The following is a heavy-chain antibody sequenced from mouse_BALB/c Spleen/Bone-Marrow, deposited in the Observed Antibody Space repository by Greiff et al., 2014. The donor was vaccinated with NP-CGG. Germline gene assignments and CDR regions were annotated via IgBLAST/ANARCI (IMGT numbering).Heavy chain of an antibody. CDR2: IAPGSGST. Sequence: DLVKPGASVKLSCKASGYTFTSYWINWIKQRPGQGLEWIGRIAPGSGSTYYNEMFKGKATLTVDTSSSTAYIQLSSLSSEDSADYFCARFPIYYGNYGAMDYWGQGTSVTVSS. CDR1: GYTFTSYW. CDR3: ARFPIYYGNYGAMDY. D-gene: IGHD2-1*01. J-gene: IGHJ4*01. V-gene: IGHV1S41*01.